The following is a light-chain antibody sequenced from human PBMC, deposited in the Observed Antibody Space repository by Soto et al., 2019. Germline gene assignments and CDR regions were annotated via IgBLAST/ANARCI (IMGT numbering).Light chain of an antibody. Sequence: EVVLTQSPGTLSLSPGERTTLSCRASQSVSSSYLAWYQQKPGQAPRLLIYAASSRATGIPDRFSGSGSGTDFTLTISSLEPEDVAVYYCQQYGSARLTFGQGTKVEIK. V-gene: IGKV3-20*01. CDR2: AAS. J-gene: IGKJ1*01. CDR3: QQYGSARLT. CDR1: QSVSSSY.